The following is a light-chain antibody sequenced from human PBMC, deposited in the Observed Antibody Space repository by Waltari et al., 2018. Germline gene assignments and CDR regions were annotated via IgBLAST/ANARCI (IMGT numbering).Light chain of an antibody. J-gene: IGKJ1*01. CDR1: ESLVHSDGTTY. V-gene: IGKV2-24*01. CDR3: MQASRFPRT. CDR2: KVS. Sequence: DIVMTQTPLSSHVTLGQAASISCTSSESLVHSDGTTYLYWLQQRPGQPPRLLIYKVSNRFSGVPDRFSGSGAGTHFTRKISRVEAEDVGTYYCMQASRFPRTFGQGTKVEIK.